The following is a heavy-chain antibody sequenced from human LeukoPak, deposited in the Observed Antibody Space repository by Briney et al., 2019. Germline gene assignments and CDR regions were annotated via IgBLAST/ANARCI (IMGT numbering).Heavy chain of an antibody. CDR2: ISSSGSTT. D-gene: IGHD6-19*01. CDR3: ARDGSGWPYYYGMDV. J-gene: IGHJ6*02. CDR1: GFTFSSYE. Sequence: GGSLRLSCAASGFTFSSYEMNWVRQAPGKGLERVSYISSSGSTTYYADSVKGRFTISRDNAKNSLYLQMNSLRAEDTAVYYCARDGSGWPYYYGMDVWGQGTTVTVSS. V-gene: IGHV3-48*03.